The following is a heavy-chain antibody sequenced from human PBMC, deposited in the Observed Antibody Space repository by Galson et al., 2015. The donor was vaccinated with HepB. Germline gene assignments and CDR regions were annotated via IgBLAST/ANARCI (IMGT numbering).Heavy chain of an antibody. CDR3: ARAAVVTGNDY. D-gene: IGHD6-19*01. Sequence: ALRLSCAVSGFTFRNYWMLWVRQAPGGGVAWVSRVNGDGNNLNYADSVEGRFTISRDNAKNPLDLQMNIRRVEDTAVYYCARAAVVTGNDYWGQGTLVTVSS. CDR2: VNGDGNNL. V-gene: IGHV3-74*01. CDR1: GFTFRNYW. J-gene: IGHJ4*02.